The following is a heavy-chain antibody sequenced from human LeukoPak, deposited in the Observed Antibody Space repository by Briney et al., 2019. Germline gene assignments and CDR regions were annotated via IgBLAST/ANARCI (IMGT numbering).Heavy chain of an antibody. D-gene: IGHD6-13*01. Sequence: GGSLRLSCVGSGFTFNSYAIHWVRQAPGKGPEWVALISDDGSNQYYAESVQGRFTVSRDNSQNTLYLQMNSLRGEDTAVYYCVSIIAAAPSWGQGTLVTVSS. CDR1: GFTFNSYA. CDR2: ISDDGSNQ. J-gene: IGHJ5*02. CDR3: VSIIAAAPS. V-gene: IGHV3-30-3*01.